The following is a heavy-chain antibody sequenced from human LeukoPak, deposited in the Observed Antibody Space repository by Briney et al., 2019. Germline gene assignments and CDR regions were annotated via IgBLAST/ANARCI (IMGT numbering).Heavy chain of an antibody. J-gene: IGHJ5*02. V-gene: IGHV4-4*07. D-gene: IGHD5-12*01. CDR1: GGSISNYN. Sequence: PSETRSLTCTVSGGSISNYNWNWIPQSAGKGLEWIGRIDTSGNTNSNPSLKSRFTMSLDTSKSQVSLRLTSVTAADTAVYYCAGTSGHDRAWGQGTLASLSS. CDR3: AGTSGHDRA. CDR2: IDTSGNT.